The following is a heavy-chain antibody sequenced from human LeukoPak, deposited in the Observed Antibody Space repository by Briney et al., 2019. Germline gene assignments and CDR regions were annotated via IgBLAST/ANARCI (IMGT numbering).Heavy chain of an antibody. V-gene: IGHV3-64*01. CDR3: ARVGRTEDDDFDY. Sequence: GGSLRLFCAASGFTFSSYAMHWVRQAPGKGLEYVSAISSNGGSTYYANSVKGRFTISRDNSKNTLYLQMGSLRAEDMAVYYCARVGRTEDDDFDYWGQGTLVTVSS. D-gene: IGHD1-26*01. J-gene: IGHJ4*02. CDR2: ISSNGGST. CDR1: GFTFSSYA.